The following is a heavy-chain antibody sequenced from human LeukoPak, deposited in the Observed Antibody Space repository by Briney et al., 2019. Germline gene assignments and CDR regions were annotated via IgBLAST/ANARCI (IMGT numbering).Heavy chain of an antibody. CDR1: GGSISSYY. J-gene: IGHJ4*02. CDR2: IYYSGST. D-gene: IGHD3-10*01. Sequence: SETLSLTCTVSGGSISSYYWSWIRQPPGKGLEWIGYIYYSGSTNYNPSLKSRVTISVDTSKNQFSLKLSSVTAADTAVYYCARGLHIPRYGSGSFQYLDYWGQGTLVTVSS. V-gene: IGHV4-59*08. CDR3: ARGLHIPRYGSGSFQYLDY.